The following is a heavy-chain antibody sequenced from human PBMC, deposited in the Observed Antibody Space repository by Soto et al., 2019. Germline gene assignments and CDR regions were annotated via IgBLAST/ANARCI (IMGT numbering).Heavy chain of an antibody. CDR3: ARDIEAVTTGGRAFDI. V-gene: IGHV1-18*01. D-gene: IGHD4-17*01. Sequence: ASVKVSCKASGYTFTSYGISWVRQAPGQGLELIGWISAFNCNTNFSQKLQGRVNITTDTSTSTAFIELRSLRFDDTAVFYCARDIEAVTTGGRAFDIWGQGTMVTVSS. CDR1: GYTFTSYG. J-gene: IGHJ3*02. CDR2: ISAFNCNT.